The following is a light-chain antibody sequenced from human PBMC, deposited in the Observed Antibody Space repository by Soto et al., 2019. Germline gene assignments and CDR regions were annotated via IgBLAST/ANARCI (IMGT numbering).Light chain of an antibody. CDR3: QSADSSGV. Sequence: SYELTQPPSVSVSPGQTARITCSGDALPKQYAYWYQQKPGQAPVLVIYKDSERPSGIPERFSGSSSGTTVTLTISGVQAEDEADYYCQSADSSGVFGGGTKLTVL. J-gene: IGLJ2*01. CDR2: KDS. V-gene: IGLV3-25*02. CDR1: ALPKQY.